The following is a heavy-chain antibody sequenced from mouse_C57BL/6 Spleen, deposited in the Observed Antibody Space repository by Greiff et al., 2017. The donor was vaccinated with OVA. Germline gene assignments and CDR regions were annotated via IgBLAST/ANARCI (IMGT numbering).Heavy chain of an antibody. V-gene: IGHV1-69*01. CDR3: ARSDLRGYFDY. J-gene: IGHJ2*01. Sequence: QVHVKQPGAELVMPGASVKLSCKASGYTFTSYWMHWVKQRPGQGLEWIGEIDPSDSYTNYNQKFKGKSTLTVDKSSSTAYMQLSSLTSEDSAVYYCARSDLRGYFDYWGQGTTLTVSS. CDR1: GYTFTSYW. CDR2: IDPSDSYT.